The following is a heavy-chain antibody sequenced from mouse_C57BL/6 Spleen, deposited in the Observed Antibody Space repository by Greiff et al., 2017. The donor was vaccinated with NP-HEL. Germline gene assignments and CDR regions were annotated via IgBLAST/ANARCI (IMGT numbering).Heavy chain of an antibody. Sequence: EVMLVESGGGLVKPGGSLKLSCAASGFTFSSYAMSWVRQTPEKRLEWVATISDGGSYTYYPDNVKGRFTISRDNAKNNLYLQMSHLKSEDTAMYYCARMGYYYGSSYDYFDYWGQGTTLTVSS. CDR1: GFTFSSYA. J-gene: IGHJ2*01. CDR2: ISDGGSYT. V-gene: IGHV5-4*03. CDR3: ARMGYYYGSSYDYFDY. D-gene: IGHD1-1*01.